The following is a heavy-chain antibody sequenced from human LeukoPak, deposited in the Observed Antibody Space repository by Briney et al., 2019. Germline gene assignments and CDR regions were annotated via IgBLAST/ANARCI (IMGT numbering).Heavy chain of an antibody. CDR3: ARAPDYYGSGSYYLDY. CDR2: ISSSGSTI. D-gene: IGHD3-10*01. V-gene: IGHV3-48*03. J-gene: IGHJ4*02. Sequence: PGGSLRLSCAASGFTFSSYEMNWVRQAPGKGLEWVSYISSSGSTIYYADSVKGRFTISRDNAKNSLYLQMNSLRAEDTAVYYCARAPDYYGSGSYYLDYWGQGTLVTVSS. CDR1: GFTFSSYE.